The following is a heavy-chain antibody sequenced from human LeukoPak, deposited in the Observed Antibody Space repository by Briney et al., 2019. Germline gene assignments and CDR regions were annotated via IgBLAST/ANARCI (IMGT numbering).Heavy chain of an antibody. V-gene: IGHV1-69*01. D-gene: IGHD3-10*01. CDR2: TIPIFGTA. Sequence: VASMKVSCKASGGTLSSYSISRVRQGPGQGVEWVGGTIPIFGTANYAQKFQGRVTITADESTSTAYMELSSLRSEDTAVYYCARDKRYGSGLKDYWGQGTLVTVSS. CDR1: GGTLSSYS. CDR3: ARDKRYGSGLKDY. J-gene: IGHJ4*02.